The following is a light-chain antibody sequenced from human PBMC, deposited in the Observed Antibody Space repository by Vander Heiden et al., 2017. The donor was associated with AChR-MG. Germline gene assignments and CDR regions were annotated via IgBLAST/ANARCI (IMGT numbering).Light chain of an antibody. CDR3: AAWDDSLNGHV. V-gene: IGLV1-44*01. Sequence: QPVLTQPPSASGPPGQRITISCSGSSFNIGTNTVSWYQQLPGTAPKLLIYNNNQRPSGVPDRFSGSKSGTSASLAISGLQSEDEADYYCAAWDDSLNGHVFGGGTKLTVL. J-gene: IGLJ3*02. CDR2: NNN. CDR1: SFNIGTNT.